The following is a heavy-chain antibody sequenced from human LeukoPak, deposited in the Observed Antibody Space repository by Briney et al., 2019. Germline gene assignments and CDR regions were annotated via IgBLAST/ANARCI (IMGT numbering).Heavy chain of an antibody. CDR1: GSTFSTYW. V-gene: IGHV3-74*01. D-gene: IGHD7-27*01. Sequence: GGSLRLSCAASGSTFSTYWMQWVRQAPGRGLVWVSRINTDGSSTTYADSVKGRFTISRDNAKNTLYLQMNSLRAEDTAVYFCARALGQPYFDYWGQGALVTVSS. CDR3: ARALGQPYFDY. J-gene: IGHJ4*02. CDR2: INTDGSST.